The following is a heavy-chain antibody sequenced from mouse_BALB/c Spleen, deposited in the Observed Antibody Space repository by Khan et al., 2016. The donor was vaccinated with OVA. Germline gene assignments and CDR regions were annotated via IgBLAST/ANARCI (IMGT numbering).Heavy chain of an antibody. CDR1: GFTFSTYG. CDR3: ARHAYYYNSEGFAY. V-gene: IGHV5-6*01. J-gene: IGHJ3*01. CDR2: ISSGGSYT. D-gene: IGHD1-1*02. Sequence: EVQLLETGGDLVKPGGSLKLSCAASGFTFSTYGMSWVRQTPDKRLEWVATISSGGSYTYYVASVKGRFTISRDNAKNTLYLQMSSLKSEDTAMYYCARHAYYYNSEGFAYWGQGTLVTVSA.